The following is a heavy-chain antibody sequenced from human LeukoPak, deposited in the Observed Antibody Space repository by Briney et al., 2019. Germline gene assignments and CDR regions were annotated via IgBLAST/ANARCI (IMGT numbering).Heavy chain of an antibody. CDR1: GFTFSSYA. CDR2: ISGSGGST. J-gene: IGHJ3*02. D-gene: IGHD2-15*01. Sequence: GGSLRLSCAGSGFTFSSYAMSWVRQAPGKGLEWVSAISGSGGSTYYADSVKGRFTISRDNSKNTLYLQMNSLRAEDTAVYYCAKDPGGSLTFDIWGQGTMVTVSS. CDR3: AKDPGGSLTFDI. V-gene: IGHV3-23*01.